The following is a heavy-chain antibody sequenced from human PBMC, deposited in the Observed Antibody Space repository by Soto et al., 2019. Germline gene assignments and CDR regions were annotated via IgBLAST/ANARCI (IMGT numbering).Heavy chain of an antibody. CDR3: VRDDEYEDNGFDH. V-gene: IGHV3-30*03. CDR2: ISYDGSNK. D-gene: IGHD2-2*01. Sequence: GGSLRLSCAASGFTFSSYGMHWVRQAPGKGLEWVAVISYDGSNKYYADSVKGRFTISRDNSKNTLYLQMNSLRAEDTAVYYGVRDDEYEDNGFDHWGQGTLVTGSS. J-gene: IGHJ5*02. CDR1: GFTFSSYG.